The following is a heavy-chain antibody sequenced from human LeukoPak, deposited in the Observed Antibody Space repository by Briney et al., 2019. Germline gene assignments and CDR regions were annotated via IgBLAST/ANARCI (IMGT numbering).Heavy chain of an antibody. Sequence: GGSLRLSCAASGFTSSSYAMNWVRQAPGKGLELVSISGSGGDTYYADSVKGRFTISRDNSKNTLYLQMNSLRAEDTAVYYCAKARGATYGTYYFDYWGQGTLVTVSS. D-gene: IGHD4/OR15-4a*01. CDR3: AKARGATYGTYYFDY. CDR2: ISGSGGDT. CDR1: GFTSSSYA. V-gene: IGHV3-23*01. J-gene: IGHJ4*02.